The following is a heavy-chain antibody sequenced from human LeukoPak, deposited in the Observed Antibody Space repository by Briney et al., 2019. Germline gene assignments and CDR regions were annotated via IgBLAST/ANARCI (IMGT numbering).Heavy chain of an antibody. CDR2: IYTSGST. D-gene: IGHD3-3*01. J-gene: IGHJ3*02. V-gene: IGHV4-4*07. CDR3: AREVRIFGVVTFDAFDI. Sequence: SETLSLTCAVYGGSFSGYYWSWIRQPAGKGLEWIGRIYTSGSTNYNPSLKSRVTISVDTSKNQFSLKLSSVTAADTAVYYCAREVRIFGVVTFDAFDIWGQGTVVTVSS. CDR1: GGSFSGYY.